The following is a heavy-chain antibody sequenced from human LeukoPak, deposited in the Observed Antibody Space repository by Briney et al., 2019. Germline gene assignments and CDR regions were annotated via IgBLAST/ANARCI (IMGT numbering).Heavy chain of an antibody. Sequence: PGRSLRLSCAASGFTFSSYGMHWVRQAPGKGLEWVADILYDGSNKHHADSVKGRFTISRDNSKNTLYLQMNSLRAEDTAVYYCARDQRGFTIFVTAFDIWGQGTMVSVSS. CDR3: ARDQRGFTIFVTAFDI. J-gene: IGHJ3*02. D-gene: IGHD3-10*01. CDR2: ILYDGSNK. V-gene: IGHV3-30*03. CDR1: GFTFSSYG.